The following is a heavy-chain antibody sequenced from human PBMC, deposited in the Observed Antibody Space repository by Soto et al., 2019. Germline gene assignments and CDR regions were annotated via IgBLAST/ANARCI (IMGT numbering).Heavy chain of an antibody. Sequence: SETLSLTCTVSGGSISSSSYYWGWIRQPPGKGLEWIGEINHSGSTNYNPSLKSRVTISVDTSKNQFSLKLSSVTAADTAVYYCAVFIYEFPRSRGREGATREHPWFDPWGQGTLVTVSS. CDR2: INHSGST. D-gene: IGHD1-26*01. CDR1: GGSISSSSYY. CDR3: AVFIYEFPRSRGREGATREHPWFDP. J-gene: IGHJ5*02. V-gene: IGHV4-39*07.